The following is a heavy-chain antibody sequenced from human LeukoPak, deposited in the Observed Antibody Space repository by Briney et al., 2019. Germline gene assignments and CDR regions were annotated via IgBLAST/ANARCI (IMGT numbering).Heavy chain of an antibody. CDR1: GGSFSGYY. J-gene: IGHJ4*02. V-gene: IGHV4-34*01. CDR3: ARRHYDFWSGAVGIDY. Sequence: PSETLSLTCAVYGGSFSGYYWSWIRQPPGKGLEWIGSIYYSGSTYYNPSLKSRVTISVDTSKNQFSLKLSSVTAADTAVYYCARRHYDFWSGAVGIDYWGQGTLVTVSS. CDR2: IYYSGST. D-gene: IGHD3-3*01.